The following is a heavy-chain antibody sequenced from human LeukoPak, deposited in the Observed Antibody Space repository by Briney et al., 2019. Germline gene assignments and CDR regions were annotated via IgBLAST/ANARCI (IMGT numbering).Heavy chain of an antibody. CDR2: INSDGITT. CDR1: GFTFSSYW. Sequence: GGSLRLSCAASGFTFSSYWMHWVRHAPGKGLVWVSRINSDGITTSYADSVKGRFTISRDNTKNTLYLQMNSLRAEDTAVYYCARIGASVGAIDYWGQGTLSPSPQ. D-gene: IGHD1-26*01. V-gene: IGHV3-74*01. J-gene: IGHJ4*02. CDR3: ARIGASVGAIDY.